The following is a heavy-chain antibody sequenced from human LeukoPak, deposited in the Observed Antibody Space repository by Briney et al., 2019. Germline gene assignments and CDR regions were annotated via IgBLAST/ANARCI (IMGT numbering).Heavy chain of an antibody. CDR2: MNPNSGNI. D-gene: IGHD6-19*01. CDR1: GYTLTNYD. Sequence: ASVKVSCKASGYTLTNYDINWVRQATGQGLEWMGWMNPNSGNIGYAQKFQGRVTITRNTSISTAYMELSSLRSEDTAVYYCARTGEIAAVAGYFDYWGQGTLVTVSS. J-gene: IGHJ4*02. CDR3: ARTGEIAAVAGYFDY. V-gene: IGHV1-8*03.